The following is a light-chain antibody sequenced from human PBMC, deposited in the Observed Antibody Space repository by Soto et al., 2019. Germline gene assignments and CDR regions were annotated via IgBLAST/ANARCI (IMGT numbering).Light chain of an antibody. Sequence: QSVLTQPPSVSAAPGQKVTISCSGSSSNIGNNYVSWYRQLPGAAPKVLIYDNNRRPSGIPDRFSGSKSGTSATLGITGLQTGDEADYYCGTWDSSLSAVVFGGGTKVTVL. CDR3: GTWDSSLSAVV. CDR1: SSNIGNNY. V-gene: IGLV1-51*01. J-gene: IGLJ2*01. CDR2: DNN.